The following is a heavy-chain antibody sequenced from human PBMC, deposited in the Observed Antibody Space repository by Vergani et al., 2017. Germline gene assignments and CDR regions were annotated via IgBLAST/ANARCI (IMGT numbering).Heavy chain of an antibody. Sequence: EVQLVESGGGLVRPGGSLSLPCAASVFPFGNAWMTWVRPAPGKGLEWVGRIKSKTDGGTTEYAAPVKGRFTISRDDSKNTLYLQMNSLKTEDTAVYYCTTQVGRGIQSGAFDIGGQGTMVTVSS. CDR2: IKSKTDGGTT. D-gene: IGHD5-18*01. CDR3: TTQVGRGIQSGAFDI. CDR1: VFPFGNAW. J-gene: IGHJ3*02. V-gene: IGHV3-15*07.